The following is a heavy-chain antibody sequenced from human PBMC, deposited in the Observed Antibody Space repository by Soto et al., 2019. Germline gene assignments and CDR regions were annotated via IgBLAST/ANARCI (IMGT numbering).Heavy chain of an antibody. D-gene: IGHD6-19*01. J-gene: IGHJ4*02. CDR1: EFTIGDYT. V-gene: IGHV3-49*03. CDR2: IRNKTYGGTT. Sequence: PGGSLRISCTTAEFTIGDYTRRWFRQAPGKGLEWVGFIRNKTYGGTTEYAASVKGRFTISRDDSKNIAYLQLNSLKTEDTAVYYCTRAVAGTFSPYYFDCWGQGALVTVSS. CDR3: TRAVAGTFSPYYFDC.